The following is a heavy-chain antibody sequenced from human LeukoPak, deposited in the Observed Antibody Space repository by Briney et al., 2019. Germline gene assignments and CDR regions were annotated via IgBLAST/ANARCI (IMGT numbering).Heavy chain of an antibody. V-gene: IGHV1-69*05. J-gene: IGHJ4*02. CDR3: AWGAMVVTPFDN. D-gene: IGHD4-23*01. Sequence: GASVKLSCKASGGTFSSYAISWVRQAPGQGLEWMGRIIPIFGTANYAQKFQGRVTITTDESTSTAYMELSSLRSEDTAVYYCAWGAMVVTPFDNCGQGNLVTPSS. CDR1: GGTFSSYA. CDR2: IIPIFGTA.